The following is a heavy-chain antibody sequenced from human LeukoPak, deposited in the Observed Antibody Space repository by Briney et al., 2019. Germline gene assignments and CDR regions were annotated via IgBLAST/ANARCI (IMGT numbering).Heavy chain of an antibody. CDR1: GFTFSSYS. CDR3: ASAYDILTAYFDY. D-gene: IGHD3-9*01. J-gene: IGHJ4*02. V-gene: IGHV3-21*01. Sequence: GGSLRLSCAASGFTFSSYSTNWVRQAPGKGLEWVSSISSSSSYIYYADSVKGRFTISRDNAKNSLYLQMNSLRAEDTAVYYCASAYDILTAYFDYWGQGTLVTVSS. CDR2: ISSSSSYI.